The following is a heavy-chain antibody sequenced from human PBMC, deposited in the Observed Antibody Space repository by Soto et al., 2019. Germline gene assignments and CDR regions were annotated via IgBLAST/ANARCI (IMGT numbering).Heavy chain of an antibody. CDR3: ARELKLVRLNKYFDY. D-gene: IGHD6-6*01. Sequence: GGSLRLSCAASGFTFSSYGMHWVRQAPGKGLEWVAVIWYDGSNKYYADSVKGRFTISRDNSKNTLYLQMNSLRAEDTAVYYCARELKLVRLNKYFDYWGQGTLVTVSS. J-gene: IGHJ4*02. CDR1: GFTFSSYG. CDR2: IWYDGSNK. V-gene: IGHV3-33*01.